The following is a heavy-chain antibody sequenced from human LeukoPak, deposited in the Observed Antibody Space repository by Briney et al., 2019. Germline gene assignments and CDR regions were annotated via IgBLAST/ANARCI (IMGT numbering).Heavy chain of an antibody. J-gene: IGHJ4*02. D-gene: IGHD2-2*01. V-gene: IGHV3-23*01. CDR3: VKDPPRYCTRASCFVDN. CDR2: ISSRGGNT. Sequence: QPGGSLRLSCAASGFTFDSYDMSWVRQAPGKGLEWVSGISSRGGNTYYADSVKGRFTISRDNSEKLLFLQMNSLRADDTAVYYCVKDPPRYCTRASCFVDNWGQGTLVTVSS. CDR1: GFTFDSYD.